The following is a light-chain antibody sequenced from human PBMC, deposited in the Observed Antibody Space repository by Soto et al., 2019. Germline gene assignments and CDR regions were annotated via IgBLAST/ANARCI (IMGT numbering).Light chain of an antibody. CDR2: GAS. V-gene: IGKV3-20*01. CDR1: QSVSSSY. J-gene: IGKJ1*01. Sequence: EIVLTQSHGTLSLSPGERATLSCRASQSVSSSYLAWYQQKPGQAPRLLIYGASSRATGIPDRFSGSGSGTDFTLTISRLEPEDFAVYYCQQYGSSLGPFGQRTNV. CDR3: QQYGSSLGP.